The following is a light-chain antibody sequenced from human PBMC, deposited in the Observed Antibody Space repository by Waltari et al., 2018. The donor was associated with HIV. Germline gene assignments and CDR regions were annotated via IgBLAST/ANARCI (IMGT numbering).Light chain of an antibody. V-gene: IGKV3-15*01. CDR1: QGVNIK. CDR2: SAS. CDR3: QQYNNWPYT. J-gene: IGKJ2*01. Sequence: EILMTQSPDTLSVSPGETATLSCRASQGVNIKLAWYQQKPGQAPRILIYSASTRATGIPARFSGSGSGTEFTLTITSLQSEDFTSYYCQQYNNWPYTFGQGTKLE.